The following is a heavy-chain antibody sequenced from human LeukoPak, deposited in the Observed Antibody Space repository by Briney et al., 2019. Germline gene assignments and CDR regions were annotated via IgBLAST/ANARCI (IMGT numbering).Heavy chain of an antibody. Sequence: ASVKVSCKASGYTFTNYGISWVRQAPGHGLEWMGWISAYNGNTKNAQKVQGRVTLTTDTSTSTAYMELRRLRSDDTAVYYCARDPSNSSGWYIYFDYWGQGTLVAVSS. J-gene: IGHJ4*02. CDR3: ARDPSNSSGWYIYFDY. CDR1: GYTFTNYG. V-gene: IGHV1-18*01. D-gene: IGHD6-19*01. CDR2: ISAYNGNT.